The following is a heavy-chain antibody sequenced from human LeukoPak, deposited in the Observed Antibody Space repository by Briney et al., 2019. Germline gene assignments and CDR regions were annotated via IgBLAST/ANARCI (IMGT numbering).Heavy chain of an antibody. Sequence: SQTLSLTCTVSGGSISSGDYYWSWIRQPPGKGLEWIGYIYYSGSTYYNPSLKSRVTISVDTSKNQFSLKLSSVTAADTAVYYCARVGDYGDYFFDYWGQGTLVTVSS. CDR3: ARVGDYGDYFFDY. J-gene: IGHJ4*02. D-gene: IGHD4-17*01. CDR1: GGSISSGDYY. V-gene: IGHV4-30-4*01. CDR2: IYYSGST.